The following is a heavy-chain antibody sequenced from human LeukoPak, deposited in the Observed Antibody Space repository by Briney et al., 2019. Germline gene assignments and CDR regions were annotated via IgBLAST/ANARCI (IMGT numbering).Heavy chain of an antibody. V-gene: IGHV4-59*02. CDR2: IYYTGT. D-gene: IGHD7-27*01. J-gene: IGHJ4*02. Sequence: SETLSLTCAVSGGSVTDYYWSWIRQSPGKGLEWIGYIYYTGTSYNPSLKSRATISADTSKNQFSLKLISVTAADTAVYYCASRKLGNDYWGQGTLVTVSS. CDR1: GGSVTDYY. CDR3: ASRKLGNDY.